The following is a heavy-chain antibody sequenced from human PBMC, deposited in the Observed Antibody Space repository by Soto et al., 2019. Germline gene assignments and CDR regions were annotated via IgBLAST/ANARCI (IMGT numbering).Heavy chain of an antibody. CDR2: INPNSGGT. D-gene: IGHD2-15*01. V-gene: IGHV1-2*04. CDR3: ARSRSGYYSNYGMDV. CDR1: GYTFTGYY. Sequence: QVQLVQSGAEVKKPGASVKVSCKASGYTFTGYYMHWVRQAPGQGLEWMGWINPNSGGTNYAQKFQGWVTMTRDTSISTAYMELSRLRSDDTAVYYCARSRSGYYSNYGMDVWGQGTTVTVSS. J-gene: IGHJ6*02.